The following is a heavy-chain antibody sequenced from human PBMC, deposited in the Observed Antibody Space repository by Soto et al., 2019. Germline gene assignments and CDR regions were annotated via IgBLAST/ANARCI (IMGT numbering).Heavy chain of an antibody. CDR3: ASRSVDSGWYSPIGY. CDR2: IYYSGST. D-gene: IGHD6-19*01. V-gene: IGHV4-59*08. CDR1: GGSISSYY. Sequence: SETLSLTCTVSGGSISSYYWSWIRQPPGKGLEWIGYIYYSGSTNYNPSLKSRVTISVDTSKNQFSLKLSSVTAADTAVYYCASRSVDSGWYSPIGYWGQGTLVTVSS. J-gene: IGHJ4*02.